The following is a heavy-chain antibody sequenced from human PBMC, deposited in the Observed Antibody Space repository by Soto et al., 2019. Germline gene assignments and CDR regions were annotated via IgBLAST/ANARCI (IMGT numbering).Heavy chain of an antibody. Sequence: SETLSLTCTVSGGSISSYYWSWIRQPPGKGLEWIGYVYYSTNYNPSLKSRVTISVDSSKNQFSLKLTPVTAADTAVYYCARHVGGTNWYFDLWGRGTLVTVSS. J-gene: IGHJ2*01. D-gene: IGHD3-16*01. CDR1: GGSISSYY. CDR3: ARHVGGTNWYFDL. V-gene: IGHV4-59*08. CDR2: VYYST.